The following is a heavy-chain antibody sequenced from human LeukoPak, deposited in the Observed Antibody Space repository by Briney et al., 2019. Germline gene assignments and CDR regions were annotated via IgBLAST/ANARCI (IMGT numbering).Heavy chain of an antibody. D-gene: IGHD3-22*01. V-gene: IGHV4-30-2*01. Sequence: SETLSLTCAVSGGSISSGGYSWSWIRQPPGKGLEWIGYIYHSGSTYYNPSLKSRVTISVDTSKNQFSLKLSSVTAADTAVYYCASLASGYPTPNWFDPWGQGTLVTVSS. J-gene: IGHJ5*02. CDR3: ASLASGYPTPNWFDP. CDR1: GGSISSGGYS. CDR2: IYHSGST.